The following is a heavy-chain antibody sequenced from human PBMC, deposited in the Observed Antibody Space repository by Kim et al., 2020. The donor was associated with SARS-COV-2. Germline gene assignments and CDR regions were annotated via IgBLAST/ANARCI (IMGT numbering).Heavy chain of an antibody. CDR2: ISAYNGNT. J-gene: IGHJ5*02. Sequence: ASVKVSCKASGYTFTSYGISWVRQAPGQGLEWMGRISAYNGNTHYAQKLQGRVTMTTDTSTSTAYMELRSLRSDDTAVYYCARDQRWAAAAPYWFHPWGQGTLVTVSS. D-gene: IGHD6-13*01. CDR1: GYTFTSYG. V-gene: IGHV1-18*04. CDR3: ARDQRWAAAAPYWFHP.